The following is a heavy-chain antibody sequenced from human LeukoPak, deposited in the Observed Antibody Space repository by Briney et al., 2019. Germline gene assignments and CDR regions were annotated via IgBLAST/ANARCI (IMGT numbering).Heavy chain of an antibody. D-gene: IGHD1-26*01. J-gene: IGHJ4*02. CDR3: ARTPIVGAFDF. V-gene: IGHV4-4*07. CDR1: GGSISSYY. Sequence: PSETLSLTCTVSGGSISSYYWSWIRQPAGKGLEWIGRIYTSGSTSYNPSLKRRVTISVDTSKNQFSLNLSSVTAADTAVYYCARTPIVGAFDFWGQGTLVTVSS. CDR2: IYTSGST.